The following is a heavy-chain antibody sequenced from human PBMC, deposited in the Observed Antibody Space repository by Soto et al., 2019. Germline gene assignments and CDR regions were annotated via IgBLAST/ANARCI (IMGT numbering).Heavy chain of an antibody. D-gene: IGHD3-22*01. J-gene: IGHJ4*02. CDR1: GDSFTSYD. CDR2: INPSGGST. Sequence: ASVKVSCEACGDSFTSYDMHWVRQAPGQGLEWMGIINPSGGSTSYAQKFQGRVTMTRDTSTSTVYMELSSLRSEDTAVYYCARPDYYDSSGYPFDYWGQGTLVTVSS. V-gene: IGHV1-46*03. CDR3: ARPDYYDSSGYPFDY.